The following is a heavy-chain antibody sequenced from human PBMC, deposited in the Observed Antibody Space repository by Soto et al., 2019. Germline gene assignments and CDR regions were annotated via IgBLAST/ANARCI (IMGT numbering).Heavy chain of an antibody. V-gene: IGHV3-30*18. J-gene: IGHJ6*02. CDR1: GFTFSSYG. Sequence: GGSLRLSCAASGFTFSSYGMHWVRQAPGKGLEWVAVISYDGSNKYYADSVKGRFTISRDNSKNTLYLQMNSLRAEDTAVYYCAKGPWPDLWYYGMDVWGQGTTVTVSS. CDR3: AKGPWPDLWYYGMDV. CDR2: ISYDGSNK. D-gene: IGHD2-21*01.